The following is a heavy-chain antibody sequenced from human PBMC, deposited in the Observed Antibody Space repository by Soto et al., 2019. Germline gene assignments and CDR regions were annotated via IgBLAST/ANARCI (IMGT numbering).Heavy chain of an antibody. D-gene: IGHD5-12*01. V-gene: IGHV1-8*02. CDR3: ARELKTGLRLYYYYYYGMDV. J-gene: IGHJ6*02. CDR2: MNPNSGNT. Sequence: ASVKVSCKASGYTFTSYGISWVRQATGQGLEWMRWMNPNSGNTGYAQKFQGRVTMTRNTSISTAYMELSSLRSEDTAVYYCARELKTGLRLYYYYYYGMDVWGQGTTVTVSS. CDR1: GYTFTSYG.